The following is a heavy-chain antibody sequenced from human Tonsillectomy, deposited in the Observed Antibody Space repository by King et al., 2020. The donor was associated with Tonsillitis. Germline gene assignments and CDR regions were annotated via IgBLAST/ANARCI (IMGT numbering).Heavy chain of an antibody. CDR3: AKEPYDSSGYYLDY. CDR1: GFTFSSYA. CDR2: ISGSGGST. D-gene: IGHD3-22*01. V-gene: IGHV3-23*04. Sequence: VQLVESGGGLVQPGGSLRLSCAASGFTFSSYAMNWVRQAPGKGLEWVSTISGSGGSTYYADSVKGRFTISTDNSKNTLYLQMNSLRAEDTAVYFCAKEPYDSSGYYLDYWGQGTLVTVSP. J-gene: IGHJ4*02.